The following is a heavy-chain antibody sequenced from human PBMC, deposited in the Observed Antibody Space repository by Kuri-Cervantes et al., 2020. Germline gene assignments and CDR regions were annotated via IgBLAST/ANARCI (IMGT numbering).Heavy chain of an antibody. J-gene: IGHJ5*02. CDR2: ISSDGKSN. CDR1: GSSFRTYA. Sequence: GESLKISCVASGSSFRTYAIHWVRQAPGKGLEWVAIISSDGKSNFYADSVKGRFTISRDNSKNTLYLQMNSLRTEDAAVYYCAKDSSGSYFPWGQGTLVTVSS. D-gene: IGHD1-26*01. CDR3: AKDSSGSYFP. V-gene: IGHV3-30*04.